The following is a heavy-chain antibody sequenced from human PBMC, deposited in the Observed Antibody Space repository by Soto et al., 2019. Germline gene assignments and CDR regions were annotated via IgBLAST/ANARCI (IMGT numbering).Heavy chain of an antibody. V-gene: IGHV4-59*01. CDR2: IYYSGRT. CDR1: GCSISSYY. J-gene: IGHJ4*02. Sequence: SETLSLTCTVPGCSISSYYWSWMRQPSGMGLEWIGYIYYSGRTNYNPSLKSRVTISVDTSKNQFSLKLSSVTAVDTAVYYCARGTLRYYDSSGYPTRWGQGTLVTVS. D-gene: IGHD3-22*01. CDR3: ARGTLRYYDSSGYPTR.